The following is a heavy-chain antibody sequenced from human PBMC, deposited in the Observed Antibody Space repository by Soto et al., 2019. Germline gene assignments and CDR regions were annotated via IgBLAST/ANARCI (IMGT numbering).Heavy chain of an antibody. V-gene: IGHV1-46*01. CDR2: INPSGDT. D-gene: IGHD6-19*01. CDR3: AREKWGSGSRWLDP. J-gene: IGHJ5*02. Sequence: ASVKVSCKASGYTFTSYAMHWVRQAPGQGLEWMGIINPSGDTSYAQKFQGRVTMTRDTSTSTVYMELSSLRSEDTAVYYCAREKWGSGSRWLDPWGQGTLVTVSS. CDR1: GYTFTSYA.